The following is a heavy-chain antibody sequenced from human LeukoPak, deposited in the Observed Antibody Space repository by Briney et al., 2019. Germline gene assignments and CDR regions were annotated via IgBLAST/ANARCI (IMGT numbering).Heavy chain of an antibody. CDR1: GGSISSGGYS. V-gene: IGHV4-30-4*07. CDR3: ARGERYDFHFDY. J-gene: IGHJ4*02. CDR2: ISYSGNT. D-gene: IGHD3-3*01. Sequence: SQTLSLTCAVSGGSISSGGYSWSWIRQPPGKGLEWIGYISYSGNTYYNPSLKSRLTISVDMSKNQFSLKLSSVTAADTAVYYCARGERYDFHFDYWGQGTLVTVSS.